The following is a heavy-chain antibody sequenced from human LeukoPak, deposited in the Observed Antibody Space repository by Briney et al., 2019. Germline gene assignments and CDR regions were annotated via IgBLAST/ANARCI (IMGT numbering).Heavy chain of an antibody. J-gene: IGHJ4*02. D-gene: IGHD5-12*01. CDR1: GFTFSSYG. CDR3: ARDTGHHIVTTILDY. CDR2: IWYDGSNT. V-gene: IGHV3-33*01. Sequence: GGSLRLSCAASGFTFSSYGMHWVRQAPGKGLEWGAVIWYDGSNTYYADSVKGRFTIYRDNSKNTLYLQMNSLRAEDTAVYYCARDTGHHIVTTILDYWGQGTLVTVSS.